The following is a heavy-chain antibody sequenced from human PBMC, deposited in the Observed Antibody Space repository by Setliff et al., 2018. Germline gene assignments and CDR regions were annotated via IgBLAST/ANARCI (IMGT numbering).Heavy chain of an antibody. J-gene: IGHJ4*02. CDR1: GYTFTSYG. Sequence: RASVKVSCKASGYTFTSYGISWVRQAPGQGLEWMGWISAYNGNTNYAQKLQGRVTMTTDTSTSTAYMELRSLRSDDTAMYYCARDLSTTVMTRSWYYFDYWGQGTLVTVSS. V-gene: IGHV1-18*01. CDR3: ARDLSTTVMTRSWYYFDY. CDR2: ISAYNGNT. D-gene: IGHD4-17*01.